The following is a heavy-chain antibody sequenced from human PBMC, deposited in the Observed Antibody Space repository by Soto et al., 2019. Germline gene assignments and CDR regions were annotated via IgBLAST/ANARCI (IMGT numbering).Heavy chain of an antibody. Sequence: LRLSCPASGFTCSSHAMSCVRQPPGKGLEWFSAISVSGGSTYYAYSVKCRFTISRDNSKNTLYLQMKSLRAEDKAVYYCARASVRRRYFDWLSYTPYFDYWGQGTLVTVSS. CDR3: ARASVRRRYFDWLSYTPYFDY. J-gene: IGHJ4*02. CDR1: GFTCSSHA. CDR2: ISVSGGST. D-gene: IGHD3-9*01. V-gene: IGHV3-23*01.